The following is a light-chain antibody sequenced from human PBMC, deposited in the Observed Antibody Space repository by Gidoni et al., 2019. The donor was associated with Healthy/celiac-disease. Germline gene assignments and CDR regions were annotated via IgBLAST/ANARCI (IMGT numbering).Light chain of an antibody. CDR1: QSVSSSY. CDR3: QQYGSSPPGT. CDR2: GAA. Sequence: EIVLTQSPGTLSLSPGERATLSCRASQSVSSSYLAWYQQKPGQSPRLLIYGAASRATGSPDRCSGSGSGTDFTLTISRLEPEDVAVYYCQQYGSSPPGTFGQGTRLEIK. J-gene: IGKJ5*01. V-gene: IGKV3-20*01.